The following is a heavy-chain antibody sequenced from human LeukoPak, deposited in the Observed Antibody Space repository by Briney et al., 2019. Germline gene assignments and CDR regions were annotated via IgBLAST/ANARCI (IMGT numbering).Heavy chain of an antibody. J-gene: IGHJ4*02. CDR1: GGSISSSNW. D-gene: IGHD3-10*01. V-gene: IGHV4-4*02. Sequence: SETLSLTCAVSGGSISSSNWWSWVRQPPGKGLEWIGEIYHSGSTNYNPSLKSRVTISVDTSKNQFSLKLSSVTAADTAVYYCARVRSLNYYGSGSYYAYWGQGTLVTVSS. CDR2: IYHSGST. CDR3: ARVRSLNYYGSGSYYAY.